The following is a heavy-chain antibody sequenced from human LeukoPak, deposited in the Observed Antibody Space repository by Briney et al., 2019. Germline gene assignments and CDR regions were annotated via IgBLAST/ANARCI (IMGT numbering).Heavy chain of an antibody. J-gene: IGHJ4*02. CDR2: INPNSGGT. CDR3: ARGLPSVVATQERYFDY. D-gene: IGHD5-12*01. Sequence: ASVKVSCKASGYTFTGYYMHWVRQAPGQGLEWMGWINPNSGGTNYAQKFQGRVIMTRNTSISTAYMELSSLISDDTAVYYCARGLPSVVATQERYFDYWGQGTRVTVSS. V-gene: IGHV1-2*02. CDR1: GYTFTGYY.